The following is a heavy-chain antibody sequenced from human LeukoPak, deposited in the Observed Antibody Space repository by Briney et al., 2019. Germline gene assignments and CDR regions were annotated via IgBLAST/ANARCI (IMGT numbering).Heavy chain of an antibody. D-gene: IGHD2-2*01. V-gene: IGHV1-8*03. Sequence: ASVKVSCKASGYTFTSYDINWVRQATGQGLEWMGWMNPNSGNTGYAQKFQGRVTITRNTSISTAYMEPSSLRSEDTAVYYCARGRCSSTSCLDYYMDVWGKGTTVTVSS. CDR2: MNPNSGNT. CDR1: GYTFTSYD. J-gene: IGHJ6*03. CDR3: ARGRCSSTSCLDYYMDV.